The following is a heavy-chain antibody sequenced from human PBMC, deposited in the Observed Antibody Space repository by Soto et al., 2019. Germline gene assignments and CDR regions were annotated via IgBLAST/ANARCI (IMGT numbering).Heavy chain of an antibody. CDR3: VRKSGRDCHSGGGCFSLDV. D-gene: IGHD2-15*01. J-gene: IGHJ4*02. CDR2: IVPLSDRT. CDR1: GETLNSNP. Sequence: QVQLVQSGAEVKKPGSSLKVSCKVFGETLNSNPIGWVRQAPGQGLEWVGGIVPLSDRTNYAQELQGRVTVTADGSTSTVYMELSNLKSDDTAVYYCVRKSGRDCHSGGGCFSLDVWGQGSLITVSS. V-gene: IGHV1-69*01.